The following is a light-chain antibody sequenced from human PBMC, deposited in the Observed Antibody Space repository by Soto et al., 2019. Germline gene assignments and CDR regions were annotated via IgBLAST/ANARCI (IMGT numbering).Light chain of an antibody. Sequence: PGERATLSCRASQSVGSYLAWYQQKRGLAPRLLIYDASNRATGIPARFSGSGSGTDFTLTISSLEPEDFAVYYCQQRSNWPPLTFGGGTKVEIK. J-gene: IGKJ4*01. CDR3: QQRSNWPPLT. CDR2: DAS. V-gene: IGKV3-11*01. CDR1: QSVGSY.